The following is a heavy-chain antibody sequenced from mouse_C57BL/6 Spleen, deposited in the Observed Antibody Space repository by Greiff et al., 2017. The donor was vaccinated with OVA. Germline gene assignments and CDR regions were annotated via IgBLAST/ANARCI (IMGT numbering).Heavy chain of an antibody. D-gene: IGHD1-1*01. CDR3: ARSTPNYYGSSYGY. V-gene: IGHV1-69*01. CDR1: GYTFTSYW. CDR2: IDPSDSYT. J-gene: IGHJ2*01. Sequence: QVQLKQPGAELVMPGASVKLSCKASGYTFTSYWMHWVKQRPGQGLEWIGEIDPSDSYTNYNQKFKGKSTLTVDKSSSTAYMQLSSLTSEDSAVYYCARSTPNYYGSSYGYWGQGTTLTVSS.